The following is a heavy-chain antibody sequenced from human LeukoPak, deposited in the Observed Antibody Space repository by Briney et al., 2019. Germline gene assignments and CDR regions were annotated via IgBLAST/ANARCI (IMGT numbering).Heavy chain of an antibody. CDR1: GGTFSGYY. CDR2: INHSGST. D-gene: IGHD6-6*01. Sequence: PSETLSLTCAVYGGTFSGYYWSWIRQPPGKGLEWIGEINHSGSTNYNPSLKSRVTISVDTSKNQFSLKLSSVTAADTAVYYCARASREARLHYWGQGTLVTVSS. J-gene: IGHJ4*02. CDR3: ARASREARLHY. V-gene: IGHV4-34*01.